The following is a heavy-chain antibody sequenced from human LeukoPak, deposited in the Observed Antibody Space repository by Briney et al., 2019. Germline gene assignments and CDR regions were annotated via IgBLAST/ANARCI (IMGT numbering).Heavy chain of an antibody. CDR2: INWNGGRT. Sequence: GGSLRLSCAASGFTFDDYGMSWVRQAPGKGLEWVSDINWNGGRTGYTDSVKGRFTISRDNAKNSLYQQMNSLRAEDTALYYCARVIVGATRWFDPWGQGTLVTVSS. J-gene: IGHJ5*02. D-gene: IGHD1-26*01. V-gene: IGHV3-20*04. CDR1: GFTFDDYG. CDR3: ARVIVGATRWFDP.